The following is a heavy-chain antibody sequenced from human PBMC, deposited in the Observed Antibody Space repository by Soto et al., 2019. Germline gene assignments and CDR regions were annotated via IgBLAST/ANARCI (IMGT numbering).Heavy chain of an antibody. D-gene: IGHD6-13*01. CDR3: TRDASRDSSARGWFDP. J-gene: IGHJ5*02. V-gene: IGHV3-21*01. Sequence: GGSLRLSCAASGFTFRSFTMNWVRQAPGKWLEWVSTIGSNSAYIYYTDALRGRFTISRDNAKNSLHLQMNSLRAEDTAVYYCTRDASRDSSARGWFDPWGPGXLVTVSS. CDR1: GFTFRSFT. CDR2: IGSNSAYI.